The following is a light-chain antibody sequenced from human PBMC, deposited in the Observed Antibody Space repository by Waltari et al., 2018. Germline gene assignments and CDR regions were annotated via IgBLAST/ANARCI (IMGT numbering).Light chain of an antibody. CDR1: SSDIGSYNL. J-gene: IGLJ2*01. CDR3: CSYVGSSIFVV. CDR2: EGS. V-gene: IGLV2-23*03. Sequence: QSALTQPASVSGSPGQSITISCTGTSSDIGSYNLVSWYQQHPGKAPKLLIYEGSKRPSGVSNRFSGSKSGNTASLTISGLQTEDEADYYCCSYVGSSIFVVFGGGTKLTVL.